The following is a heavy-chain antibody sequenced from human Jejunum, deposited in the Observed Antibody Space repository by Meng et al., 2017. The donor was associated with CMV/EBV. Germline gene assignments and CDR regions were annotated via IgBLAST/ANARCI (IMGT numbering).Heavy chain of an antibody. CDR1: GYSVSNYW. D-gene: IGHD3-16*01. CDR2: ITGSGGST. V-gene: IGHV3-23*01. Sequence: LKISCKGSGYSVSNYWIGWVRQAPGKGLEWVSAITGSGGSTYYADSVKGRFTISRDISKNTLYLQMNSLRAEDTAVYYCAKLTDYWGQGTLVTVSS. CDR3: AKLTDY. J-gene: IGHJ4*02.